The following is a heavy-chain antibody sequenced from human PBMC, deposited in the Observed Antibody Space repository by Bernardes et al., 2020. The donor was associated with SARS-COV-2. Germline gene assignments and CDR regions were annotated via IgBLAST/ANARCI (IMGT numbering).Heavy chain of an antibody. V-gene: IGHV3-30-3*01. D-gene: IGHD1-7*01. CDR2: ISHDGSIK. Sequence: GGSLRLSCTASGFTFSSYAMNWVRQAPGKGPEWVAVISHDGSIKYYTDSVKGRFTISRDNSKNTLYLLMNSLRTDDTAVYYCTRGLELELITWFDYWGQGTLVTVSS. J-gene: IGHJ4*02. CDR1: GFTFSSYA. CDR3: TRGLELELITWFDY.